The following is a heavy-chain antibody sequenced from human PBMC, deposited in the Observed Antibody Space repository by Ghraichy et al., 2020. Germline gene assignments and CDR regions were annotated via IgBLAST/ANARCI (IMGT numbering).Heavy chain of an antibody. V-gene: IGHV3-21*01. CDR1: GFTFSDYS. CDR2: ISRRSSPT. Sequence: GGSLRLSCTASGFTFSDYSMIWVRQAPGKGLEWVSSISRRSSPTYYADSVQSRFTISRDNAKNSVYLQMNSLRAEDTALYYCVRQVGDDSSNWFDPWGQGTLVTVSS. J-gene: IGHJ5*02. D-gene: IGHD5-18*01. CDR3: VRQVGDDSSNWFDP.